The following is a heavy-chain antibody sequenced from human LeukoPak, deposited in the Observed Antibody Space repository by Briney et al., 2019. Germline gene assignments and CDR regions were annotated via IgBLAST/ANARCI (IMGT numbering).Heavy chain of an antibody. CDR3: AREGEHESSFVLRYFDWSPGSGYFDL. CDR1: GYTFISYY. CDR2: INPSGGST. Sequence: GASVKVSCKASGYTFISYYMHWVRQAPGQGLEWMGIINPSGGSTSYAQKFQGRVTITRDTSASTAYMELSSLRSEDTAVYYCAREGEHESSFVLRYFDWSPGSGYFDLWGRGTLVTVSS. D-gene: IGHD3-9*01. J-gene: IGHJ2*01. V-gene: IGHV1-46*01.